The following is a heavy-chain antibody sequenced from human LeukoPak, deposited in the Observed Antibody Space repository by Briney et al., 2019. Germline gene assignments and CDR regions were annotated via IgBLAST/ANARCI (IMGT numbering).Heavy chain of an antibody. D-gene: IGHD3-10*01. J-gene: IGHJ4*02. Sequence: SETLSLTCTVSGGSISSSSYYWGWIRQPPGKGLEWIGSIYYSGSTYYNPSLKSRVTISVDTSKNQFSLKLSSVTAADTAVYYCARGGSMRGWFRELLERFDYWGQGTLVTVSS. CDR1: GGSISSSSYY. V-gene: IGHV4-39*01. CDR3: ARGGSMRGWFRELLERFDY. CDR2: IYYSGST.